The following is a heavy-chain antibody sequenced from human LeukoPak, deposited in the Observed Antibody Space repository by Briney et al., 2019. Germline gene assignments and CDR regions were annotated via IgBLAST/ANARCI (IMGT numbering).Heavy chain of an antibody. CDR3: ARSGEFTTSSDI. J-gene: IGHJ3*02. CDR2: INSSGGST. Sequence: ASVKVSCKASGYTFSNHYMHWVRQAPGQGLEWMGIINSSGGSTTYAQKFQGRVTMTRDTSTSTAYMEMSSLRSEDTAVYYCARSGEFTTSSDIWGQGTMVIVSS. V-gene: IGHV1-46*01. D-gene: IGHD6-6*01. CDR1: GYTFSNHY.